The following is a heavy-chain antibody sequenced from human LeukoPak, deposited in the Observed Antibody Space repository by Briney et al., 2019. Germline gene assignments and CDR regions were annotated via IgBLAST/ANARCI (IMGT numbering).Heavy chain of an antibody. CDR1: GFTFSSYW. CDR3: ARDLNLYDSSGYYPR. D-gene: IGHD3-22*01. V-gene: IGHV3-48*02. Sequence: GGSLRLSCAASGFTFSSYWMNWVRQAPGKGLEWVSYISSSSGTIYYADSVKGRFTISRDNAENSLYLQMNSLRDEDTAVYYCARDLNLYDSSGYYPRWGQGTLVTVSS. CDR2: ISSSSGTI. J-gene: IGHJ4*02.